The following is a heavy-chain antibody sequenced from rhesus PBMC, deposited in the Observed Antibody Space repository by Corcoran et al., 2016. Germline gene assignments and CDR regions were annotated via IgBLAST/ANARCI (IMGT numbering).Heavy chain of an antibody. Sequence: QVQLQESGPGLVKPSETLSLTCAVSGGSISDSYRWSWIRQPPGQGLEWIGYSYGSSTSTNYNPPIKIRVTISKDTSKNQFSLKLSAVTAADTAVYYCARYCSGGVCFYGLDSWGQGVVVTVSS. CDR1: GGSISDSYR. CDR3: ARYCSGGVCFYGLDS. D-gene: IGHD2-39*02. J-gene: IGHJ6*01. V-gene: IGHV4S10*01. CDR2: SYGSSTST.